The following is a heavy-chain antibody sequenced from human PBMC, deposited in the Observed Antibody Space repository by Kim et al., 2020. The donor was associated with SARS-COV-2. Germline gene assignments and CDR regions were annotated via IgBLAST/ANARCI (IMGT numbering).Heavy chain of an antibody. J-gene: IGHJ3*02. CDR2: IKQDGSEK. D-gene: IGHD1-26*01. Sequence: GGSLRLSCAASGFTFSSYWMSWVRQAPGKGLEWVANIKQDGSEKYYVDSVKGRFTISRDNAKNSLYLQMNSLRAEDTAVYYCARPQWELPGNAFDIWGQGTMVTVSS. V-gene: IGHV3-7*03. CDR3: ARPQWELPGNAFDI. CDR1: GFTFSSYW.